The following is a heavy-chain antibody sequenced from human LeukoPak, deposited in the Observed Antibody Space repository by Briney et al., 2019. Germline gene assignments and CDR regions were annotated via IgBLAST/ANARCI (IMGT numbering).Heavy chain of an antibody. V-gene: IGHV4-34*01. CDR2: INHSGST. CDR1: GGSFSGYY. D-gene: IGHD3-22*01. J-gene: IGHJ4*02. Sequence: PSETLSLTCAVHGGSFSGYYWSWIRQPPGKGLEWIGEINHSGSTNYNPSLKSRVTISVDTSKNQFSLKLSSVTAADTAVYYCARRWGRYYDSSGYSDWGQGTLVTVSS. CDR3: ARRWGRYYDSSGYSD.